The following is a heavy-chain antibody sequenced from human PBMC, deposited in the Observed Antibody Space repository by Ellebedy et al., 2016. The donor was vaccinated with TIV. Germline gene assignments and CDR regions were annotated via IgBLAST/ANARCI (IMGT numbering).Heavy chain of an antibody. CDR1: GFTFDDYA. CDR2: ISWNSGSI. D-gene: IGHD3-10*01. Sequence: PGGSLRLSCAASGFTFDDYAMHWVLQGPGKGLEWVSGISWNSGSIRYADSVKGRFSISRDNAKNSLYLQMNTLRPEDTALYYCTRASLEYYGSGKWGPFDSWGQGTLVTVSS. V-gene: IGHV3-9*01. CDR3: TRASLEYYGSGKWGPFDS. J-gene: IGHJ4*02.